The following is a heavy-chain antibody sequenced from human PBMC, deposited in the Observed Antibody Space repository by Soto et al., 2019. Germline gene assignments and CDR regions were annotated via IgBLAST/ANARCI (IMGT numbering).Heavy chain of an antibody. CDR1: GFSLTTRGVG. CDR3: AHLLYYADFDWYLDL. J-gene: IGHJ2*01. CDR2: ISWGDDK. V-gene: IGHV2-5*02. D-gene: IGHD4-17*01. Sequence: SGPTLVNPTQTLTLTCAFSGFSLTTRGVGVGWVRQPPGKAPEWLALISWGDDKRYNPSLRTRLTITKDASKYQVALTLTNMDPVDTATYYCAHLLYYADFDWYLDLWGRGTLVTVSS.